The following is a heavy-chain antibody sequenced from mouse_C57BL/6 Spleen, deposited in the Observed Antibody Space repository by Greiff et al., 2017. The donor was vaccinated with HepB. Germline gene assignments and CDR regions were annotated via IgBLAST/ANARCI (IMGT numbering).Heavy chain of an antibody. D-gene: IGHD3-2*02. CDR2: INPSSGYT. J-gene: IGHJ3*01. Sequence: QVHVKQSGAELARPGASVKMSCKASGYTFTSYTMHWVKQRPGQGLEWIGYINPSSGYTKYNQKFKDKATLTADKSSSTAYMQLSSLTSEDSAVYYCAREPQTAQATGFAYWGQGTLVTVSA. V-gene: IGHV1-4*01. CDR1: GYTFTSYT. CDR3: AREPQTAQATGFAY.